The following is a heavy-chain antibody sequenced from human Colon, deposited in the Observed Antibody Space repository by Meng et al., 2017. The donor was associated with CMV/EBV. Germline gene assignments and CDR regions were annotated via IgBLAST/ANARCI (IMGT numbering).Heavy chain of an antibody. CDR2: TSYDGNNK. CDR3: ARGSGTTRAYSYADAY. CDR1: GFTFRNYT. Sequence: QVQLVESGGGVVQPGRXXGVSGAASGFTFRNYTIHWVRQAPGKGLEWVAVTSYDGNNKYYADSVKGRFTISSDKSKNTVYLQMNSLRVGDTAVYYCARGSGTTRAYSYADAYWGQGTLVTVSS. V-gene: IGHV3-30-3*01. D-gene: IGHD5-12*01. J-gene: IGHJ4*02.